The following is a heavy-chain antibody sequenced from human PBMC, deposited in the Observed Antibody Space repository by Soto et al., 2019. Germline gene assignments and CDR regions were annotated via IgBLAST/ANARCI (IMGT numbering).Heavy chain of an antibody. V-gene: IGHV3-15*07. D-gene: IGHD3-3*01. J-gene: IGHJ4*02. Sequence: GGSLRLSCAASGFTFSNAWMNWVRQPPGKGREWVGSIKSKTEGGTKDYAAPVKGRFTISRDDSKNTLYLQMNSLKTEDTAVYYCTTWSGYYWGQGTLVTVSS. CDR3: TTWSGYY. CDR1: GFTFSNAW. CDR2: IKSKTEGGTK.